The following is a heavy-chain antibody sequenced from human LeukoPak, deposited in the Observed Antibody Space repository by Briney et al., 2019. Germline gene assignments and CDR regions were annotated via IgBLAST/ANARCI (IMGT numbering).Heavy chain of an antibody. CDR2: FDPEDGET. CDR3: ATGDYGDYVKNWFDP. D-gene: IGHD4-17*01. V-gene: IGHV1-24*01. Sequence: ASVKVSCKVSGYTLTELSMHWVRQAPGKGLEWMGGFDPEDGETIYAQKFQGRVTMTEDTSTDTAYMELSSLRSEDTAVYYCATGDYGDYVKNWFDPWGQGTLVTVSS. CDR1: GYTLTELS. J-gene: IGHJ5*02.